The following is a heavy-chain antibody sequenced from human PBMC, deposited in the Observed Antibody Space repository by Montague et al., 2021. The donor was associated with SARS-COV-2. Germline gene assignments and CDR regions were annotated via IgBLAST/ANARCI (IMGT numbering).Heavy chain of an antibody. Sequence: SLRLSCAASGLTFSSYSMVWVRQAPGKGLEWVSSITSSSDYIHYAVSVKGRSTISRDNDRNSLYLLMNSLRAEDTAVYYCARGEMATISESFDLWGQGTMVTVSS. D-gene: IGHD5-24*01. J-gene: IGHJ3*01. CDR3: ARGEMATISESFDL. CDR2: ITSSSDYI. CDR1: GLTFSSYS. V-gene: IGHV3-21*01.